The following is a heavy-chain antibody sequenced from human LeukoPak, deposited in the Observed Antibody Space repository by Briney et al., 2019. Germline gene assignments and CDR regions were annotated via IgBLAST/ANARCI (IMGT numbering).Heavy chain of an antibody. V-gene: IGHV3-53*01. J-gene: IGHJ6*02. CDR3: AREERYHYGMDV. Sequence: GGSLRLSCAASGFTVSSKYMSWVRQAPGKGLEWVSVIYSGGSTYYADSVKGRFTISRDNSKNTLYLQMNSLRAEDTAAYYCAREERYHYGMDVWGQGTTVTVSS. CDR2: IYSGGST. CDR1: GFTVSSKY.